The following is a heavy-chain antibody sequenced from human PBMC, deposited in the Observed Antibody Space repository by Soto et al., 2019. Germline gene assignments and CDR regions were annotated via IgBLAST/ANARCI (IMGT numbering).Heavy chain of an antibody. J-gene: IGHJ6*02. D-gene: IGHD5-12*01. V-gene: IGHV4-59*01. CDR1: GGSISSYY. CDR2: IYYSGST. Sequence: QVQLQESGPGLVKPSETLSLTCTVSGGSISSYYWSWIRQPPGKGLEWIGYIYYSGSTNYNPSLKSRVTISVDTSKNQFSLKLSSVTAADTAVYYCARDLNGGYEPYGMDVWGQGTTVTVSS. CDR3: ARDLNGGYEPYGMDV.